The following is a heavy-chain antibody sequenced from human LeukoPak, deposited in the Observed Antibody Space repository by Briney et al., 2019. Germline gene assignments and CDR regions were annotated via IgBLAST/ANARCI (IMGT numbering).Heavy chain of an antibody. D-gene: IGHD3-10*01. V-gene: IGHV4-39*07. J-gene: IGHJ4*02. CDR1: GVSISSGSNY. Sequence: PSETLSLTCSVSGVSISSGSNYWGWIRQPPGKTLEWIGSIYYSGSTYYNPSLKSRVTISVDTSKNQFSLKLSSVTAADTAVYYCARANSMVGSEDYWGQGTLVTVSS. CDR2: IYYSGST. CDR3: ARANSMVGSEDY.